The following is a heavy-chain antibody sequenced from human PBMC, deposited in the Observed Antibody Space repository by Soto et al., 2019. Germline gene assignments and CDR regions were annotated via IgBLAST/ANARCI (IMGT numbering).Heavy chain of an antibody. D-gene: IGHD3-10*01. V-gene: IGHV4-31*03. Sequence: QVQLQESGPGLVKPSQTLSLTCTVSGGSISSGGYYWSWIRQHPGKGLEWIGYIYYSGSTYYNPSLKSRVTIPVDTSKNQFALKLSSVTAADTAVYYCARGGLKGVRGVIISHDAFDIWGQGTMVTVSS. J-gene: IGHJ3*02. CDR2: IYYSGST. CDR3: ARGGLKGVRGVIISHDAFDI. CDR1: GGSISSGGYY.